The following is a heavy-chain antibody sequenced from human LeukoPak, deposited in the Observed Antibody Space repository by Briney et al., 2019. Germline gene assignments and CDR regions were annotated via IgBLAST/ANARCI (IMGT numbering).Heavy chain of an antibody. CDR2: ISWNSGSI. Sequence: GGSLRLSCAASGFTFDDYAMHWVRQAPGKGLEWVSGISWNSGSIGYADSVKGRFTISRDNAKNSLYLQMNSLRAGDTAVYYCAREDSSTDSRGFDYWGQGTLVTVSS. D-gene: IGHD6-13*01. J-gene: IGHJ4*02. V-gene: IGHV3-9*01. CDR3: AREDSSTDSRGFDY. CDR1: GFTFDDYA.